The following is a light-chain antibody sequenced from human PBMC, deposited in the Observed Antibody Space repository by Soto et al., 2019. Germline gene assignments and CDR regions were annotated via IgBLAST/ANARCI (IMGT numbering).Light chain of an antibody. CDR2: DVS. CDR1: SSDVGAYNY. CDR3: SSYTSSSTYV. Sequence: QSALIQPASVSGSPGQLITISCTGTSSDVGAYNYVSWYQHHPGKAPKLMIYDVSNRPSGVSYRFSGSKSDNTASLTISGLQAEDEADYYCSSYTSSSTYVFGTGTKVTVL. J-gene: IGLJ1*01. V-gene: IGLV2-14*03.